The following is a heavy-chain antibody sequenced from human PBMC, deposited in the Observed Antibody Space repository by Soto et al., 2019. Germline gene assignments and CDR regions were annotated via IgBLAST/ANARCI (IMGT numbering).Heavy chain of an antibody. CDR2: IYSGGGT. J-gene: IGHJ4*02. Sequence: EVQLVETGGGLIQPGGSLTLSCAASGFTVSSNYMSWVRQAPGKGLEWVSVIYSGGGTDYADSVKGRFTISRDNSKNTLYLQMSSLRAEDTAVYYCARGRGMATIGYWGQGTLVTVSS. CDR1: GFTVSSNY. D-gene: IGHD5-12*01. CDR3: ARGRGMATIGY. V-gene: IGHV3-53*02.